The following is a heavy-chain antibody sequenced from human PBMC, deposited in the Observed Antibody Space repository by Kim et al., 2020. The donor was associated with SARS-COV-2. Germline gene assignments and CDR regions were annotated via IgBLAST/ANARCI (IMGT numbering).Heavy chain of an antibody. CDR2: ITNDGSTK. CDR3: VTDLPRCLGWRYF. Sequence: GGSLRLSCAASGFTFSSYSLNWVRQAPGKGPEWVSFITNDGSTKYYADSVRGRFTISRDNAKNTLYLHMNSLRTEDTGVYYCVTDLPRCLGWRYF. CDR1: GFTFSSYS. J-gene: IGHJ2*01. D-gene: IGHD2-15*01. V-gene: IGHV3-48*01.